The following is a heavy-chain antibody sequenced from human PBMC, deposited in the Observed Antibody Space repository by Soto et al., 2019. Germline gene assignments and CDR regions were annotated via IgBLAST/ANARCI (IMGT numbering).Heavy chain of an antibody. CDR1: GYTFTGYX. V-gene: IGHV1-2*04. J-gene: IGHJ6*02. Sequence: QVQLVQSGAEVKKPGASVKVSCKASGYTFTGYXXXXXXXXXGQGLEWMGWINPHSGGTNYAQKFQGWVTMTRDTSISTAYMELSRLRSDDTAVYYCARDVSGMDVWGQGTTVTVSS. CDR3: ARDVSGMDV. CDR2: INPHSGGT.